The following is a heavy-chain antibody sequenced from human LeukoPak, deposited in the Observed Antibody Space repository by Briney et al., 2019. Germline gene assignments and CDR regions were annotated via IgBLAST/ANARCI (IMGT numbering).Heavy chain of an antibody. CDR2: VSHSGTT. Sequence: PSETLSLTCDVSGGSFSGYYYGWIRQPPGKGLEWIGEVSHSGTTNYNSSLKSRVSMSVGASSTQFSLIMTSVTAADTAVYYCATSGWNGGGGFDPWGQGTLVIVSS. D-gene: IGHD3-16*01. V-gene: IGHV4-34*01. CDR1: GGSFSGYY. J-gene: IGHJ5*02. CDR3: ATSGWNGGGGFDP.